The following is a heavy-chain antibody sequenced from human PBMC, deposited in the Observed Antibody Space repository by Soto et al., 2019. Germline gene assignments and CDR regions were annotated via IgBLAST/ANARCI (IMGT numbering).Heavy chain of an antibody. J-gene: IGHJ4*02. CDR3: ARGRGGGITIFGVVTNFDY. CDR1: GFTFSSYG. V-gene: IGHV3-33*01. Sequence: GGSLRLSCAASGFTFSSYGMHWVRQAPGKGLEWVAVIWYDGSNKYYADSVKGRFTISRDNSKNTLYLQMNSLRAEDTAVYYCARGRGGGITIFGVVTNFDYWGQGTLVTVSS. CDR2: IWYDGSNK. D-gene: IGHD3-3*01.